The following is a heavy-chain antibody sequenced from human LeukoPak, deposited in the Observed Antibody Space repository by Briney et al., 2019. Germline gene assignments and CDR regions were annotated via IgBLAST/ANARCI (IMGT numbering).Heavy chain of an antibody. CDR2: ISERGGST. Sequence: GGSLRLSCVVSGISLSNYAMTWVRQAPGKGLERVSYISERGGSTTYADSVKGRFTISRDTSLNTLYLQMNNLRAEDTAVYFCAKRGVVIRGILVIGYHQEAYHYDFWGQGVVVTVSS. CDR1: GISLSNYA. D-gene: IGHD3-10*01. CDR3: AKRGVVIRGILVIGYHQEAYHYDF. J-gene: IGHJ4*02. V-gene: IGHV3-23*01.